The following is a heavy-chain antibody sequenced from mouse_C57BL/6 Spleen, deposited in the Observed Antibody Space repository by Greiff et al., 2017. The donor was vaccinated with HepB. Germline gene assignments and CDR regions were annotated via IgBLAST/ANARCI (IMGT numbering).Heavy chain of an antibody. CDR2: IHPNSGST. Sequence: QVQLQQPGAELVKPGASVKLSCKASGYTFTSYWMHWVKQRPGQGLEWIGMIHPNSGSTNYNEKFKSKATLTVDKSSSTAYMQLSSLTSEDSAVYYCAIRYYGSSYWYFDVWGTGTTVTVSS. CDR3: AIRYYGSSYWYFDV. J-gene: IGHJ1*03. D-gene: IGHD1-1*01. CDR1: GYTFTSYW. V-gene: IGHV1-64*01.